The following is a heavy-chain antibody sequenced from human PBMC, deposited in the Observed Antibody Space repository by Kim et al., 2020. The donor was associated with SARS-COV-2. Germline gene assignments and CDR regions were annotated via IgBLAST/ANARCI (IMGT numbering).Heavy chain of an antibody. CDR2: FDPEDGET. J-gene: IGHJ6*02. CDR1: GYTLTELS. V-gene: IGHV1-24*01. Sequence: ASVKVSCKASGYTLTELSMHWVRQAPGKGLEWMGGFDPEDGETIYAQKFQGRVTMTEDTSTDTAYMELSSLRSEDTAVYYCATDNLDMVRGVISGMDVWGQGTTVTVSS. D-gene: IGHD3-10*01. CDR3: ATDNLDMVRGVISGMDV.